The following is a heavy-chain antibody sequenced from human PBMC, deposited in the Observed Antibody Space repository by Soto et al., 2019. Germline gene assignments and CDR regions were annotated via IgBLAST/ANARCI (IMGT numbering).Heavy chain of an antibody. CDR3: ARARGYSYGYALFDY. J-gene: IGHJ4*02. Sequence: SETLSLTCVISGDSVSSNSAAWNWIRQSPSRGLEWLGRTYYRSKWYNDYAVSVKSRITINPDTSKNQFSLQLNSVTPEDTAVYYCARARGYSYGYALFDYWGQGTLVTVSS. V-gene: IGHV6-1*01. CDR1: GDSVSSNSAA. D-gene: IGHD5-18*01. CDR2: TYYRSKWYN.